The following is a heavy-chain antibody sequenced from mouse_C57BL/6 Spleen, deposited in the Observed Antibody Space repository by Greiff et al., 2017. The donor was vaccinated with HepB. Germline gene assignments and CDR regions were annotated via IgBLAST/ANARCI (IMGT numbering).Heavy chain of an antibody. J-gene: IGHJ2*01. CDR3: AITTVVGRFDY. CDR1: GYAFTNYL. D-gene: IGHD1-1*01. V-gene: IGHV1-54*01. Sequence: VQLQQSGAELVRPGTSVKVSCKASGYAFTNYLIEWVKQRPGQGLEWIGVINPGSGGTNYNEKFKGKATLTADKSSSTAYMQLSSLTSEDSAVYFCAITTVVGRFDYWGQGTTLTVSS. CDR2: INPGSGGT.